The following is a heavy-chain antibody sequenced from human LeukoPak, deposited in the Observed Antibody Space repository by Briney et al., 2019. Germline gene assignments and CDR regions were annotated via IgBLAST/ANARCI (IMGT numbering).Heavy chain of an antibody. CDR2: ISYDGSDK. CDR1: GFTFSSYG. Sequence: PGRSLRLSCAASGFTFSSYGMYWVRQAPGKGLEWVAVISYDGSDKYYADSVKGRFTVSRDNSKNTLYLQMNSLRAEDTAVYYCAKTFGLGSCWAPDYWGQGTLVTVSS. V-gene: IGHV3-30*18. CDR3: AKTFGLGSCWAPDY. D-gene: IGHD6-19*01. J-gene: IGHJ4*02.